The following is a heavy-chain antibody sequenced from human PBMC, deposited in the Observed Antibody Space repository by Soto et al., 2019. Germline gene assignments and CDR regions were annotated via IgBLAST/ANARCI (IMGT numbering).Heavy chain of an antibody. D-gene: IGHD3-22*01. V-gene: IGHV1-69*02. CDR2: IIPILGIA. CDR1: GGTFSSYT. CDR3: ARGAYDYDSSGAPPHYYYYGMDV. Sequence: QVQLVQSGAEVKKPGSSVKVSCKASGGTFSSYTISWVRQAPGQGLEWMGRIIPILGIANYAQKFQGRVTITADKSTSTAYMELSSLRSEDTAVYYCARGAYDYDSSGAPPHYYYYGMDVW. J-gene: IGHJ6*01.